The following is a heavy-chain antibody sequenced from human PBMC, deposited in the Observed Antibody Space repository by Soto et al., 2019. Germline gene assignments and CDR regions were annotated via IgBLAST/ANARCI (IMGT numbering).Heavy chain of an antibody. CDR2: IIPIFGTA. CDR1: GGTFSSYA. V-gene: IGHV1-69*13. CDR3: ASSSRGQCSGGSCDYYSYYGMDV. D-gene: IGHD2-15*01. Sequence: SVKVSCKASGGTFSSYAISWVRQAPGQGLEWMGGIIPIFGTANYAQKFQGRVTITADESTSTAYMELSSLRSEDTAVYYCASSSRGQCSGGSCDYYSYYGMDVWDQGTTVTV. J-gene: IGHJ6*02.